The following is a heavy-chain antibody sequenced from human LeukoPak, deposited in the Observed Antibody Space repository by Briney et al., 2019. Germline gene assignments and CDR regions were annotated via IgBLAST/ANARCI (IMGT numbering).Heavy chain of an antibody. D-gene: IGHD1-26*01. V-gene: IGHV3-64*01. J-gene: IGHJ6*03. CDR3: ARVRMGATVSEYYYYYMDV. Sequence: GGSLRLSCAASGFTFSSYSMHWVRQAPGKGLESVSAIISHGGSTYYANSVKGRFTISRDNSKNTLYLQMGSLRAEDMAVYHCARVRMGATVSEYYYYYMDVWGKGTTVTVSS. CDR1: GFTFSSYS. CDR2: IISHGGST.